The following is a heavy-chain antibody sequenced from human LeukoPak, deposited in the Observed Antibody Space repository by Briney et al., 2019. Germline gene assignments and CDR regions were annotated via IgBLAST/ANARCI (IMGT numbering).Heavy chain of an antibody. V-gene: IGHV3-30-3*01. CDR1: GFTFSSYA. Sequence: PGGSLRLSCAASGFTFSSYAMHWVRQAPGKGLEWVAVISYDGSNKYYADSVKGRFTISRDNSKNTLYLQMNSLRAEDTAVYYCARALTIFGVVNGMDVWGQGTTVTVSS. CDR3: ARALTIFGVVNGMDV. CDR2: ISYDGSNK. J-gene: IGHJ6*02. D-gene: IGHD3-3*01.